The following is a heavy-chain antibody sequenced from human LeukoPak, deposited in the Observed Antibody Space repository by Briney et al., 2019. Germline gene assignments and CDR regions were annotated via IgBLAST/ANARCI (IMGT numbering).Heavy chain of an antibody. Sequence: SETLSLTCSVSGAPITNYYWSWIRQSPGKGLEWIGYHHYSGGTNYKASLKSRVTISIDTTRNQFSLTVTSVTAADMAVYYCARAPNYYCMDVWGKGTTVTVSS. D-gene: IGHD2-8*01. V-gene: IGHV4-59*01. CDR1: GAPITNYY. J-gene: IGHJ6*03. CDR2: HHYSGGT. CDR3: ARAPNYYCMDV.